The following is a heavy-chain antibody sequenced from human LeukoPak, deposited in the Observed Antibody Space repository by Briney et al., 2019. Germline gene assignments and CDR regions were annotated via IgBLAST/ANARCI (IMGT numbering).Heavy chain of an antibody. CDR3: ARLADDAFGI. J-gene: IGHJ3*02. CDR2: IYSSGST. CDR1: GGSLSSYY. V-gene: IGHV4-59*01. Sequence: PSETLSLTCTVSGGSLSSYYWSWIPQPPGKGLEWIGYIYSSGSTNYNPSLRSRVTISVDTSKNQFSLKLSSVTAADTAVYYCARLADDAFGIWGQGTLGTVSS.